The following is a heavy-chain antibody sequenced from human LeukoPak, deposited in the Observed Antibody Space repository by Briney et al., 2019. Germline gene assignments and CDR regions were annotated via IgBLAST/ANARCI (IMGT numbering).Heavy chain of an antibody. Sequence: TGGSLTLSCAASGFTFRRYWMRWLPRAPGKGLVWVANIKQDGREKYYVDSVKGRFTISRDNAKNSLYLQMNSLRAEDTAVYYCVRRYMATSAEDFDYWGQGTLVTVSS. CDR1: GFTFRRYW. V-gene: IGHV3-7*01. CDR2: IKQDGREK. J-gene: IGHJ4*02. CDR3: VRRYMATSAEDFDY. D-gene: IGHD5-24*01.